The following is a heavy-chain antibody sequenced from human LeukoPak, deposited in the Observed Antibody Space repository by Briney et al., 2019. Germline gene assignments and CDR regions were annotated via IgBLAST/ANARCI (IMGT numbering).Heavy chain of an antibody. D-gene: IGHD3-10*01. CDR1: GGSISSYY. Sequence: PSETLSLTCTVSGGSISSYYWSWIRQPPGKGLEWIGYIYYSGSTNYNPSLKSRVTISADTSKNQFSLKLSSVTAADTAVYYCAREKQWFGELLGGRGYMDVWGKGTTVTISS. CDR3: AREKQWFGELLGGRGYMDV. CDR2: IYYSGST. J-gene: IGHJ6*03. V-gene: IGHV4-59*01.